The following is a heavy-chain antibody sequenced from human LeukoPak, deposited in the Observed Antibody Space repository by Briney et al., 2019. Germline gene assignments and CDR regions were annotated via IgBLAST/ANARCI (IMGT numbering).Heavy chain of an antibody. V-gene: IGHV1-3*01. Sequence: ASVKVSCKASGYTFTRYALHWVRQAPGQRLECMGWINGGNGNTKYSQKFRGRVTITRDTSASTAYMELSSLRSEDTAVYYCARGYYDILTGYSRTWFDPWGQGTLVTVSS. CDR3: ARGYYDILTGYSRTWFDP. CDR2: INGGNGNT. J-gene: IGHJ5*02. CDR1: GYTFTRYA. D-gene: IGHD3-9*01.